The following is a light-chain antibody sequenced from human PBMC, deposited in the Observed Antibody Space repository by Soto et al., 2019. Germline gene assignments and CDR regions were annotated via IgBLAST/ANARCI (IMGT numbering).Light chain of an antibody. CDR1: SSDVGGYNY. J-gene: IGLJ1*01. Sequence: QSALTQPASVSGSPGQSITISCTGTSSDVGGYNYVSWYQQHPGKAPKLLIYEVNNRPSGVSNRFSGSKSGNTASLTISGLQAEDEADYYCNSYTSSTTYVLGGGTKLTVL. V-gene: IGLV2-14*01. CDR3: NSYTSSTTYV. CDR2: EVN.